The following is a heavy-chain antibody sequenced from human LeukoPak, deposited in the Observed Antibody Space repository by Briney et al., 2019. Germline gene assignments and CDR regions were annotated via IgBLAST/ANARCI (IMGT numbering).Heavy chain of an antibody. J-gene: IGHJ4*02. D-gene: IGHD3-22*01. V-gene: IGHV3-74*01. Sequence: GGSLRLSCAASGFAFSTYTIHWVRQVPGKGLMWVSRINNDGRSTTYADSVKGRFTISRDNAKDTLYLQMNSLRPEDTAVYCARDGGDSSGYYWGLGYWGQGTLVTVSS. CDR3: ARDGGDSSGYYWGLGY. CDR1: GFAFSTYT. CDR2: INNDGRST.